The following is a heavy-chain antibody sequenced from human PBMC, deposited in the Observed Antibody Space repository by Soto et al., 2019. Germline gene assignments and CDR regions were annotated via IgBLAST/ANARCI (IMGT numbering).Heavy chain of an antibody. CDR2: IIPIFGTP. V-gene: IGHV1-69*01. Sequence: QVQLVQSGAEVKKPGSSVKVSCKASGGIFSTYAISWLRQAPGQGLEWMGGIIPIFGTPNYAQRFQGRVTITENESRSPAYMELSRLRSEDTAVYYCARDRDDYGAGNYYNRSDFWGQGTLVTVSS. D-gene: IGHD3-10*01. CDR1: GGIFSTYA. CDR3: ARDRDDYGAGNYYNRSDF. J-gene: IGHJ4*02.